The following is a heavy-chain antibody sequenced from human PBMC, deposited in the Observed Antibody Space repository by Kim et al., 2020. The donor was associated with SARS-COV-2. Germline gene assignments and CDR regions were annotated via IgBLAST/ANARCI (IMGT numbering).Heavy chain of an antibody. D-gene: IGHD6-13*01. CDR3: ARVAYSRSWSDPVTPFDY. V-gene: IGHV3-33*05. J-gene: IGHJ4*02. CDR2: ISYDGSIK. Sequence: GGSLRLSCAASGFTFSSHGMHWVRQAPGKGLEWVAVISYDGSIKYYADSVKGRFTISRDNSKNTLYLQMNSLRAEDTAVYYCARVAYSRSWSDPVTPFDYRGQGTLVTVTS. CDR1: GFTFSSHG.